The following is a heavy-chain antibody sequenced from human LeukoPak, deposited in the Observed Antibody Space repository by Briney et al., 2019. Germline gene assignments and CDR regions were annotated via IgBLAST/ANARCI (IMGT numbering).Heavy chain of an antibody. J-gene: IGHJ4*02. Sequence: PGGSLRLSCAASGFTFSSYAMSWVRQAPGKGLEWVSSISSSSSYIYYADSVKGRFTISRDNAKNSLYLQMNSLRAEDTAVYYCARDPGGHFDYWGQGTLVTVSS. V-gene: IGHV3-21*01. D-gene: IGHD4-23*01. CDR3: ARDPGGHFDY. CDR2: ISSSSSYI. CDR1: GFTFSSYA.